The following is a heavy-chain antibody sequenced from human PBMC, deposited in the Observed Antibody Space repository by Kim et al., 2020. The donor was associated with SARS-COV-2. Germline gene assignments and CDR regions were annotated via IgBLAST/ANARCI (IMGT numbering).Heavy chain of an antibody. D-gene: IGHD3-9*01. CDR3: TTLATTTYYDILTGYYRLDY. CDR1: GFTFSNAW. J-gene: IGHJ4*02. CDR2: IKSKTDGGTT. V-gene: IGHV3-15*01. Sequence: GGSLRLSCAASGFTFSNAWISWVRQAPGKGLEWVGRIKSKTDGGTTDYAAPVKGRFTISRDDSKNTLYLQMNSLKTEDTAVYYCTTLATTTYYDILTGYYRLDYWGQGTLVTVSS.